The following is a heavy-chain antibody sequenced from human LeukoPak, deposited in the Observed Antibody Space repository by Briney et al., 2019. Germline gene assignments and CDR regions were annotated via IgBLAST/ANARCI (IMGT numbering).Heavy chain of an antibody. D-gene: IGHD6-13*01. CDR1: GVSISRYD. V-gene: IGHV4-59*08. Sequence: SESLCLTCAVSGVSISRYDWSWIRQAPGKGLEWVGYIYYSGSTNYNSSLKSRINIYVDPSQNQFSLKLGPVTAADTAVYYCARSIAAAGKWFDPWGQGTLVTVSS. CDR3: ARSIAAAGKWFDP. CDR2: IYYSGST. J-gene: IGHJ5*02.